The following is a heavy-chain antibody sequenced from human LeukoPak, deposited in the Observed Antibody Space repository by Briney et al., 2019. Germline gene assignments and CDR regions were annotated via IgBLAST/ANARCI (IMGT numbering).Heavy chain of an antibody. J-gene: IGHJ3*02. V-gene: IGHV3-48*03. CDR3: ARDETYYDILTGYNDAFDI. CDR1: GFTFSSYE. Sequence: PGGSLRLSCAASGFTFSSYEMNWVRQAPGKGLEWVSYISSSGSTIYYADSVKGRFTISRDNAKNSLYLQMNSLRDEDTAVYYCARDETYYDILTGYNDAFDIWGQGTMVTVSS. CDR2: ISSSGSTI. D-gene: IGHD3-9*01.